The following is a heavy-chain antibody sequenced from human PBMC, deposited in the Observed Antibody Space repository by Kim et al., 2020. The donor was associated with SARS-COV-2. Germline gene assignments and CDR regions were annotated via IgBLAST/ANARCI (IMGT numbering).Heavy chain of an antibody. Sequence: SETLSLTCTVSGGSISSSSYYWGWIRQPPGKGLEWIGNIYNSGITNSNPSLKSRVTISVDTSKNQFSLKLSSVTAADTAVYYCARQYSSLGKWFDPWGQGTLVTVSS. CDR1: GGSISSSSYY. CDR2: IYNSGIT. J-gene: IGHJ5*02. CDR3: ARQYSSLGKWFDP. V-gene: IGHV4-39*01. D-gene: IGHD6-19*01.